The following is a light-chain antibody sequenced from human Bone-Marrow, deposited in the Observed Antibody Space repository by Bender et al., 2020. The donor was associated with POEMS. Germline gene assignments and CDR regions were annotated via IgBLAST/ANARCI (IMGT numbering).Light chain of an antibody. J-gene: IGLJ2*01. Sequence: SYELTQPPSVSVSPGQTARITCSGDTLPNQYVYWHQKKPGQAPLLVLFKDTERPSGIPERFSASTSGTIVTLTINGVQAEDEADYYCQSADSNSGQDVVFRGGT. CDR2: KDT. CDR1: TLPNQY. V-gene: IGLV3-25*03. CDR3: QSADSNSGQDVV.